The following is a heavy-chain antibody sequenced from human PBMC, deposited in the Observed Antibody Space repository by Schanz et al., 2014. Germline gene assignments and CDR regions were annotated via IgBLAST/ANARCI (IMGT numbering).Heavy chain of an antibody. V-gene: IGHV3-66*02. CDR2: VHPGGST. Sequence: VQLVESGGGLVQPGGSLRLSCAVSGFIVRSNYMTWVRQAPGKGLEWVSFVHPGGSTYYPDSVKGRFTISRDSSKNTLFLQMNSLRTEDTAVYYCARLDPYCRSGTCSRAFDFWGQGTLVTVSS. CDR3: ARLDPYCRSGTCSRAFDF. J-gene: IGHJ4*02. CDR1: GFIVRSNY. D-gene: IGHD2-15*01.